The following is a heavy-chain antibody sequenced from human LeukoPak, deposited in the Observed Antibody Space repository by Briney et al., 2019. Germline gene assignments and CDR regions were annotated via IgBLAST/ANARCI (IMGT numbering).Heavy chain of an antibody. D-gene: IGHD3-3*01. J-gene: IGHJ4*02. Sequence: GGSLRLSCAASGFAVSSNYMSWVRQAPGKGLEWVSSILGSGGGDTTYYADSVQGRFTISRDNSKNTLFLQMYSLRAEDTAVYYCAKEEWLGKMNYFDSWGQGILVTVSS. V-gene: IGHV3-23*01. CDR2: ILGSGGGDTT. CDR1: GFAVSSNY. CDR3: AKEEWLGKMNYFDS.